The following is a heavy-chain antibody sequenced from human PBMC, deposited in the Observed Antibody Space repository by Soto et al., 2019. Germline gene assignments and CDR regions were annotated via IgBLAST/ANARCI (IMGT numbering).Heavy chain of an antibody. V-gene: IGHV1-18*01. CDR3: ARERGGGSLTRSDY. J-gene: IGHJ4*02. CDR1: GYTFPSYG. Sequence: ASVKVSCKASGYTFPSYGISWGRHAPGPGLEWMGWISAYNGNTNYAQKLQGRVTMTTDTSTSTAYRELRSLRSEDTAVYYCARERGGGSLTRSDYWGQGTLVTVSS. D-gene: IGHD1-26*01. CDR2: ISAYNGNT.